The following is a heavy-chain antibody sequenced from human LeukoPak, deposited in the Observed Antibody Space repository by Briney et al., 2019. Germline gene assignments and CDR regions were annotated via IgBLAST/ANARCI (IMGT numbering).Heavy chain of an antibody. CDR3: AREAVYCSGGSCDDAFDI. D-gene: IGHD2-15*01. V-gene: IGHV1-2*06. J-gene: IGHJ3*02. Sequence: GASVKVSCKASGYTFTGYYMHWVRQAPGQGLEWMGRINPNSGGTNYAQKFQGRVTMTRDTSISTAYMELSRLRSDDTAVYYCAREAVYCSGGSCDDAFDIWGQGTMVTVSS. CDR2: INPNSGGT. CDR1: GYTFTGYY.